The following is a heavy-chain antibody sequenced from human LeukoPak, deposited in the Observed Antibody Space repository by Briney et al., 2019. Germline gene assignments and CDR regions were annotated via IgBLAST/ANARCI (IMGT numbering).Heavy chain of an antibody. CDR1: GYTLTELS. V-gene: IGHV1-24*01. D-gene: IGHD3-3*01. CDR2: FDPEDGET. J-gene: IGHJ6*02. Sequence: ASVNVSCKVSGYTLTELSMHWVRQAPGKGLEWMGGFDPEDGETIYAQKFQGRVTMTEDTSTDTAYMELSSLRSEDTAVYYCATIWDFWSGYYPGEYGMDVWGQGTTVTVSS. CDR3: ATIWDFWSGYYPGEYGMDV.